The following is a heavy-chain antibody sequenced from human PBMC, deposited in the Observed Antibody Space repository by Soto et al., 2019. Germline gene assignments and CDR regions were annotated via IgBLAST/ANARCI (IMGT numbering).Heavy chain of an antibody. CDR3: ARNKPGNYGMDV. V-gene: IGHV4-59*01. J-gene: IGHJ6*02. CDR2: IYYSGST. CDR1: GGSISSYY. D-gene: IGHD3-10*01. Sequence: PSETLSLTCTVSGGSISSYYWSWIRQPPGKGLEWIGYIYYSGSTNYNPSLKSRVTISVDTSKNQFSLKLSSVTAADTAVYYCARNKPGNYGMDVWGRGTTVTVSS.